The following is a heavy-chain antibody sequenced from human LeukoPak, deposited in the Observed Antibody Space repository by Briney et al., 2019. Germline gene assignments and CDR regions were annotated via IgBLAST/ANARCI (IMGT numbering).Heavy chain of an antibody. V-gene: IGHV3-7*01. CDR2: IKEDGSAK. Sequence: PGGSLRLSCAVSGFTFKSAWMTWIRQAPGKGLEWVADIKEDGSAKNYIDSVKGRFTISRDNTKNSLYLQLSSLRAEDTAVYYCARDFAYNTFDYWGQGTLVTVSS. J-gene: IGHJ4*02. CDR3: ARDFAYNTFDY. D-gene: IGHD1-14*01. CDR1: GFTFKSAW.